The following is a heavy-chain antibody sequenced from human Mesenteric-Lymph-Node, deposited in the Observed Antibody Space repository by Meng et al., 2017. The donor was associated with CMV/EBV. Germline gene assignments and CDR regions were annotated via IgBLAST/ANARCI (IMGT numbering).Heavy chain of an antibody. CDR2: INHSGST. D-gene: IGHD5-24*01. CDR3: ARGLRRWLQLDAFDI. J-gene: IGHJ3*02. CDR1: GGSFSGYY. Sequence: SETLSLTCAVYGGSFSGYYWSWIRQPPGKGLEWIGEINHSGSTNYNPSLKSRVTISVDTSKNQFSLKLSSVTAADTAVYYCARGLRRWLQLDAFDIWGQGTTVTVSS. V-gene: IGHV4-34*01.